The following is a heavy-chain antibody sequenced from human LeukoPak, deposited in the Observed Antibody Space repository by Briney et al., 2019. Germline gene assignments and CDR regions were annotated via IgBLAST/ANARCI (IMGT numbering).Heavy chain of an antibody. CDR1: VYTFTGFF. CDR2: INPNSGDT. V-gene: IGHV1-2*02. Sequence: EASVKVSCKASVYTFTGFFMHWVRQAPGQGLAWMGWINPNSGDTNYAQKFQGRVTLTRDTSISTAYMELSRLRSDDTAVYYCARVEYYDFWSGYYPRFDPWGQGTLVTVSS. CDR3: ARVEYYDFWSGYYPRFDP. D-gene: IGHD3-3*01. J-gene: IGHJ5*02.